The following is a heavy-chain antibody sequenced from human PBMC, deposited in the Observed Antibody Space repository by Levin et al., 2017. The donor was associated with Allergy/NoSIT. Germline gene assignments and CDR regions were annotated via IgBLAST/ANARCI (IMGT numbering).Heavy chain of an antibody. CDR2: IYYSGST. Sequence: SETLSLTCTVSGGSISGSGYHWTWIRQHPEKGLEWIGYIYYSGSTFYNPSLKSRLMISVDTSKNQFSLNVSSVTAADTAVYYCAREDGSTFDFWGQGALVTVAS. D-gene: IGHD2-2*03. CDR3: AREDGSTFDF. CDR1: GGSISGSGYH. J-gene: IGHJ4*02. V-gene: IGHV4-31*03.